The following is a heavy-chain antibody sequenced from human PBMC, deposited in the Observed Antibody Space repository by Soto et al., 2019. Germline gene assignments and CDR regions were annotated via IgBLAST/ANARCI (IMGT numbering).Heavy chain of an antibody. V-gene: IGHV1-69*06. CDR1: GGTFSSSV. D-gene: IGHD2-2*01. J-gene: IGHJ1*01. CDR3: ALCQNRSPKH. Sequence: ASVKVSCKVSGGTFSSSVISWVRQAPGHGLEWMGGITPIFGTPTYAQNFQGRVTISADTSTSTAYMELSSLRSDDTAVYFCALCQNRSPKHWGQGTLVTVSS. CDR2: ITPIFGTP.